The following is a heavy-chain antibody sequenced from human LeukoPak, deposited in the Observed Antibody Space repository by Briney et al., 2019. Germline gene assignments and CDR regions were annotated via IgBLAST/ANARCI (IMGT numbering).Heavy chain of an antibody. CDR2: IYYSGST. V-gene: IGHV4-31*03. Sequence: PSETLSLTCTVSGGSISSGGSYWSWIRQHPGKGLEWIGYIYYSGSTYYNPSLKSRVTISVDTSKNQFSLKLSSVTAADTAVYYCARGSEEYASAFDIWGQGTMVTVSS. D-gene: IGHD2-2*01. CDR3: ARGSEEYASAFDI. J-gene: IGHJ3*02. CDR1: GGSISSGGSY.